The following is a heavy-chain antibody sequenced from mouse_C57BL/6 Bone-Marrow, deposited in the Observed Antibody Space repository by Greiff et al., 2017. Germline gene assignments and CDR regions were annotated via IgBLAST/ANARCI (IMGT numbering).Heavy chain of an antibody. Sequence: EVKLMESEGGLVQPGSSMKLSCTASGFTFSDYYMAWVRQVPEKGLEWVANINSAGSSTYYLDSLKSRFIISRDNAKNILYLQRSSLKSEDTATXYCARDRGYDGSLDYWGQGTTLTVSS. CDR1: GFTFSDYY. D-gene: IGHD2-3*01. V-gene: IGHV5-16*01. CDR2: INSAGSST. CDR3: ARDRGYDGSLDY. J-gene: IGHJ2*01.